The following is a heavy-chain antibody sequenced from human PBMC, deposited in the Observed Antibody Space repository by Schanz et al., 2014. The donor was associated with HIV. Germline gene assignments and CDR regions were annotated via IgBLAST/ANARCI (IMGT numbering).Heavy chain of an antibody. CDR2: IKSKIDAGTT. Sequence: EVRLLESGGGLVQPGGSLRLSCAVSGFTFYNYAMNWVRQAPGKGLEWVGRIKSKIDAGTTDYAAPVKGRFTLSRDDSKNTLYLQMKSLKTEDTAVYYCTTENLRSWGQGTLVTVSS. CDR1: GFTFYNYA. CDR3: TTENLRS. J-gene: IGHJ4*02. V-gene: IGHV3-15*01.